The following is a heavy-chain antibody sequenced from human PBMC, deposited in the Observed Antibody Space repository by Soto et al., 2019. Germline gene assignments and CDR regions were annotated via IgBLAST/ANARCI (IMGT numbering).Heavy chain of an antibody. Sequence: PGGSLRLSCAASGFTFSSYSMSWVRQAPGKGLEWVSAISGSGGSTYYADSVKGRFTISRDNAKNTLYLQMNSLRAEDTALYYCAKDLEPYYGSGSYYKYYYCYGMDVWGQGTTVTVSS. V-gene: IGHV3-23*01. D-gene: IGHD3-10*01. CDR3: AKDLEPYYGSGSYYKYYYCYGMDV. CDR2: ISGSGGST. CDR1: GFTFSSYS. J-gene: IGHJ6*02.